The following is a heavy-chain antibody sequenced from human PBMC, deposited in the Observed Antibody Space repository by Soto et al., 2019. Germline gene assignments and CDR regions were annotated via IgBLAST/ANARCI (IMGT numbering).Heavy chain of an antibody. Sequence: QVTLKESGPVLVKPTETLTLTCTVSGFSLSNARMGVSWIRQPPGKALEWLAHIFSNDEKSYSTSLKSRLTTXKXTXKSQVVLTMTNMDPVDTATYYCARMRYGDYDPAFDIWGQGTMVTVSS. CDR2: IFSNDEK. J-gene: IGHJ3*02. V-gene: IGHV2-26*01. D-gene: IGHD4-17*01. CDR1: GFSLSNARMG. CDR3: ARMRYGDYDPAFDI.